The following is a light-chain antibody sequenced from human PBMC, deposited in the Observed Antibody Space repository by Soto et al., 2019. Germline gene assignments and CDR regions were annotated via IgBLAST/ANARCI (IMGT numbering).Light chain of an antibody. Sequence: QPVLTQPPSASGTPGQRVTISCSGRSSNTGSNTVNWYQQLPGTAPKLLIYSNNQRPSGVPDRFSGSKSGTSASLAISGLQSEDEADYYCAAWDDSLNGPVFGTGTKVTVL. CDR3: AAWDDSLNGPV. CDR2: SNN. CDR1: SSNTGSNT. V-gene: IGLV1-44*01. J-gene: IGLJ1*01.